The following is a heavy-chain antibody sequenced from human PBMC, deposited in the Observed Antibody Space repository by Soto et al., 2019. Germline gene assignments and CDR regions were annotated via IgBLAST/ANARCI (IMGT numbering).Heavy chain of an antibody. CDR3: ACTYCSGGSCPH. J-gene: IGHJ4*02. CDR2: ISSSSSTI. V-gene: IGHV3-48*01. D-gene: IGHD2-15*01. CDR1: GFTFSSYS. Sequence: GSLRLSCAASGFTFSSYSMNWVRQAPGKGPEWVSYISSSSSTIYYADSVKGRFTISRDNAKNSLYLQMNSLRAEDTAVYYCACTYCSGGSCPHWGQGTLVTVSS.